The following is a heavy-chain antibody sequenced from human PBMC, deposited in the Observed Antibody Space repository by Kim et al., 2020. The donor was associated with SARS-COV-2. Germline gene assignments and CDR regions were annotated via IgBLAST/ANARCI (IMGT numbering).Heavy chain of an antibody. V-gene: IGHV4-39*01. CDR2: IYYSGST. CDR1: GGSISSSSYY. CDR3: ARHLRPAYYYDSSVEDAFDI. J-gene: IGHJ3*02. Sequence: SETLSLTCTVSGGSISSSSYYWGWIRQPPGKGLEWIGSIYYSGSTYYNPSLKSRVTISVDTSKNQFSLKLSSVTAADTAVYYCARHLRPAYYYDSSVEDAFDIWGQGTMVTVSS. D-gene: IGHD3-22*01.